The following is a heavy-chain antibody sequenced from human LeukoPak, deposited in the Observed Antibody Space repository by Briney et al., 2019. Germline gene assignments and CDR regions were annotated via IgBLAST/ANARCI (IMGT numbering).Heavy chain of an antibody. CDR2: ISGSGGGT. V-gene: IGHV3-23*01. J-gene: IGHJ5*02. CDR3: AKGYDASGYYPNWFDP. Sequence: GGSLRLSCAASGFTFSSYAMSWVRQAPGKGLEWVSAISGSGGGTYYADSVKGRFTISRDNSKNTLYLQMNSLRAEDTAVYYCAKGYDASGYYPNWFDPWGQGTLVTVSS. CDR1: GFTFSSYA. D-gene: IGHD3-22*01.